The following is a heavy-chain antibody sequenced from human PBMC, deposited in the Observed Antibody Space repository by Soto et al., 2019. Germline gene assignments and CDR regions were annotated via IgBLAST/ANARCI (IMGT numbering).Heavy chain of an antibody. CDR1: GSSISSGGYS. CDR2: IYHSGST. D-gene: IGHD3-3*01. J-gene: IGHJ4*02. V-gene: IGHV4-30-2*01. Sequence: SQTLSRTGADSGSSISSGGYSRSWIRQPPNKGLEWIGYIYHSGSTYYNPSLKSRVTISVDRSKNQFSLKLSSVTAADTAVYYCARASGDFWSGYQYYFDYWGQGTLVTVSS. CDR3: ARASGDFWSGYQYYFDY.